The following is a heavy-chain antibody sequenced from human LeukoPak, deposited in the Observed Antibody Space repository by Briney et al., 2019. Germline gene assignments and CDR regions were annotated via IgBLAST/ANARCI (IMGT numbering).Heavy chain of an antibody. J-gene: IGHJ5*02. V-gene: IGHV1-18*01. CDR3: ARAAPMVRGAIGETNWFDP. CDR1: GYTFTSYG. Sequence: ASVKVSCKASGYTFTSYGISWVRQPPGQGLEWMGWISAYNGNTNYAQKLQGRVTMTTDTSTSTAYMELRSLRSDDTAVYYCARAAPMVRGAIGETNWFDPWGQGTLVTVSS. CDR2: ISAYNGNT. D-gene: IGHD3-10*01.